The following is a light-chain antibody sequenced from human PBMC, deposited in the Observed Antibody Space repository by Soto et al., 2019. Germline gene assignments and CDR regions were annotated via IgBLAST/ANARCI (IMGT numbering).Light chain of an antibody. J-gene: IGLJ1*01. Sequence: QSVLTQPASVSGSRGQSITISCTGTSSDVGGYNYVSWYQQHPGKAPKLMIYEVSNRASGVSNRFSGSKSGNTASLTISGLQAEDEADYYCSSYTSSSTLLYVFGTGTKLTVL. CDR1: SSDVGGYNY. CDR2: EVS. V-gene: IGLV2-14*01. CDR3: SSYTSSSTLLYV.